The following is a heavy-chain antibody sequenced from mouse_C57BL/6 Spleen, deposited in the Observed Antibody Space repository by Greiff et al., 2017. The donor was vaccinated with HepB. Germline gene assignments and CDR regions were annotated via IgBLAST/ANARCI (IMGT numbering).Heavy chain of an antibody. D-gene: IGHD2-3*01. CDR3: ARSYDGYHSFAY. CDR1: GYSITSGYY. Sequence: EVKLEESGPGLVKPSQSLSLTCSVTGYSITSGYYWNWIRQFPGNKLEWMGYISYDGSNNYNPSLKNRISITRDTSKNQFFLKLNSVTTEDTATYYCARSYDGYHSFAYWGQGTLVTVSA. CDR2: ISYDGSN. V-gene: IGHV3-6*01. J-gene: IGHJ3*01.